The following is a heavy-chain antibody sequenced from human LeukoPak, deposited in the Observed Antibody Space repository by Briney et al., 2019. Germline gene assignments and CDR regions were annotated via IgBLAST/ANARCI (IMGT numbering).Heavy chain of an antibody. J-gene: IGHJ4*02. V-gene: IGHV4-59*01. CDR3: ARDTTVASGMQY. CDR2: IYIKST. Sequence: SETLSLTCTVSGGSISTFSWSWIRQFPGKGLEWIGSIYIKSTNYNPSLKSRVAISVDTSKNQFSLRLDSVTTADTAVYYCARDTTVASGMQYWGQGTLVTVSS. CDR1: GGSISTFS. D-gene: IGHD6-19*01.